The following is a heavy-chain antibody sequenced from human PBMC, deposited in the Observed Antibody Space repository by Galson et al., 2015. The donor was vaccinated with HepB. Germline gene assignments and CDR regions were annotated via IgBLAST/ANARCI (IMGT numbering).Heavy chain of an antibody. CDR3: AHTHWGEPFDY. J-gene: IGHJ4*02. CDR2: IYWDDDK. CDR1: GFSLSTSGVG. V-gene: IGHV2-5*02. Sequence: PALVKPTQTLTLTCTFSGFSLSTSGVGVGWIRQPPGKALEWLALIYWDDDKRYSPSLKSRLTITKDTSKNRVVLTMTNMDPVDTATYYCAHTHWGEPFDYWGQGTLVTVSS. D-gene: IGHD7-27*01.